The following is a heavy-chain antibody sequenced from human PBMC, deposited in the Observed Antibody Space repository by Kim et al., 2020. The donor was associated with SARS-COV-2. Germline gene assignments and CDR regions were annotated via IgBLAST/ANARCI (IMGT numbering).Heavy chain of an antibody. Sequence: GGSLRLSCAASGFTFDDYGMSWVRQAPGKGLEWVSGINRNSDSTGYAHSVKGRFTISRDNAKNSLFLQMNSPRAEDTALYHCVRGYAGGPFDLWGQGTLV. V-gene: IGHV3-20*01. CDR1: GFTFDDYG. CDR2: INRNSDST. CDR3: VRGYAGGPFDL. D-gene: IGHD3-16*01. J-gene: IGHJ4*02.